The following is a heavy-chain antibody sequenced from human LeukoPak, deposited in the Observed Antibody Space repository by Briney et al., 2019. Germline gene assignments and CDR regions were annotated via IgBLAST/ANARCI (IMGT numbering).Heavy chain of an antibody. V-gene: IGHV3-23*01. D-gene: IGHD3-16*01. CDR1: GFPFRTYA. J-gene: IGHJ4*02. CDR2: ISGNGTT. Sequence: GGSLTLSCTASGFPFRTYAMTWVRQAPGKGLEWVSAISGNGTTFYADSVKGRFTVSRDNSKNTLYLQIHSLRAEDTATYYCSKEGAPPMIPFDYWGQGPPIIVSS. CDR3: SKEGAPPMIPFDY.